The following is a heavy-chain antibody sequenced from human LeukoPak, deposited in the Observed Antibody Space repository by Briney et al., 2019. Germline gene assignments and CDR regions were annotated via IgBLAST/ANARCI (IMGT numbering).Heavy chain of an antibody. CDR3: ARQNYYGSGSYPHDAFDI. Sequence: PSETLSLTCTVSGGSISSYYWSWIRQPPGKGLEWIGYIYYSGGTNYNPSLKSRVTISVDTSKNQFSLKLSSVTAADTAVYYCARQNYYGSGSYPHDAFDIWGQGTMVTVSS. CDR1: GGSISSYY. V-gene: IGHV4-59*08. CDR2: IYYSGGT. D-gene: IGHD3-10*01. J-gene: IGHJ3*02.